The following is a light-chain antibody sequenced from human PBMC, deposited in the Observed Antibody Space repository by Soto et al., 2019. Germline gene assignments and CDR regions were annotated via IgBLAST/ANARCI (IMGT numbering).Light chain of an antibody. CDR1: QDIHSF. V-gene: IGKV1-33*01. CDR3: QQYDSLPLT. J-gene: IGKJ4*01. Sequence: DIQMTQSPSSLSASVGDRVTIACQATQDIHSFLAWYQQKPGKAPKFLIFDASNLERGVPSRFSGSGSWTDFTFTISSLQPEDIATYFCQQYDSLPLTFGGGTKVEV. CDR2: DAS.